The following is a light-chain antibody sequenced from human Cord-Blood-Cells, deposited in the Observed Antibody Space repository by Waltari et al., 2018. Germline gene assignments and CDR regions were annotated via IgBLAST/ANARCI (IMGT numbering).Light chain of an antibody. CDR1: QSISSY. Sequence: DIQMTQSPSSLSASVGDRVTITCRASQSISSYLNWYQQKPGKAPKLLIYAESSLQSGVPSRFSVSGSGTDFTLTISSLQPEDFATYYCQQSYSTPLTFGGGTKVEIK. CDR3: QQSYSTPLT. V-gene: IGKV1-39*01. CDR2: AES. J-gene: IGKJ4*01.